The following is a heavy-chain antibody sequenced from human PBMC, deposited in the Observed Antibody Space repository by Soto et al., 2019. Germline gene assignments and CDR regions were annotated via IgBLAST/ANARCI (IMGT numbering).Heavy chain of an antibody. CDR1: GFTFSSYA. J-gene: IGHJ3*02. CDR3: AKDRTRYYYDSSGSNAFDI. V-gene: IGHV3-23*01. CDR2: ISGSGGST. D-gene: IGHD3-22*01. Sequence: EVQLLESGGGLVQPGGSLRLSCAASGFTFSSYAMSWVRQAPGKGLEWVSAISGSGGSTYDADSVKGRFTISRDNFKNTLYLQMNSLRAEDTAVYYCAKDRTRYYYDSSGSNAFDIWGQGTMVTVSS.